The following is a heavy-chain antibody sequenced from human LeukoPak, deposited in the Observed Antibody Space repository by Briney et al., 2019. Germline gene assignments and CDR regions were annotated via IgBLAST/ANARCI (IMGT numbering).Heavy chain of an antibody. J-gene: IGHJ4*02. CDR2: ISAYNDNT. CDR1: GYTFTSYG. CDR3: ARDYRAQKGGDDYGDDY. D-gene: IGHD4-17*01. Sequence: GASVKVSCKASGYTFTSYGISWVRQAPGQGLEWMGWISAYNDNTNYAQKLQGRVTMTTDTSTTTAYMELRSLRSEDTAVYYCARDYRAQKGGDDYGDDYWGQGTLVIVSS. V-gene: IGHV1-18*01.